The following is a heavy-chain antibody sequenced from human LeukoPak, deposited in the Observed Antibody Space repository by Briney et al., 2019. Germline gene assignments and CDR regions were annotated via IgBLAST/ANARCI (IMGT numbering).Heavy chain of an antibody. D-gene: IGHD2-2*01. CDR3: ATGTIYCSSCSGDY. V-gene: IGHV1-24*01. CDR2: FDPGDGET. CDR1: GYSLTELS. J-gene: IGHJ4*02. Sequence: ASVKVSCKVSGYSLTELSVHWVRQAPGKGLEWMGGFDPGDGETPLFAQKFQGRVSMTEDTSTDTAYMELSSLSSEDTAVYYCATGTIYCSSCSGDYWGQGTLVTVSS.